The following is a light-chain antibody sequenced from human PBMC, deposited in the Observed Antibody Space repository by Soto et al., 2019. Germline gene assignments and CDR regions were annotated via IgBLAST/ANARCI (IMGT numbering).Light chain of an antibody. Sequence: ARTQPPSASGSPGQSVTISCTGTKNDIGVYDFVSWYQHHPGKAPRLIIYEVVQRPSGVPDRFSGSKSGNTASLTVSGLQAADEADYFCKSYAGSNTYVFGSGTKVTAL. CDR3: KSYAGSNTYV. J-gene: IGLJ1*01. CDR1: KNDIGVYDF. V-gene: IGLV2-8*01. CDR2: EVV.